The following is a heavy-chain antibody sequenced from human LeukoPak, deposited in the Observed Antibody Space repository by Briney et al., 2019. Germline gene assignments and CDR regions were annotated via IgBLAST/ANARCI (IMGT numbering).Heavy chain of an antibody. V-gene: IGHV3-30*18. D-gene: IGHD2-15*01. J-gene: IGHJ4*02. Sequence: GGSLRLSCAASGFTFSSYGMHWVRQAPGKGLEWVAVISYDGSNKYYADSAKGRFTISRDNSKNTLYLQMNSLRAEDTAVYYCAKDGDIVVVVAALYYFDYWGQGTLVTVSS. CDR2: ISYDGSNK. CDR3: AKDGDIVVVVAALYYFDY. CDR1: GFTFSSYG.